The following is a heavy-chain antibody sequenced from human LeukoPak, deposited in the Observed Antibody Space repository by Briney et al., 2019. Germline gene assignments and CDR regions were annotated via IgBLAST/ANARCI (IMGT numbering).Heavy chain of an antibody. J-gene: IGHJ4*02. V-gene: IGHV4-4*07. CDR1: GGSISSYY. D-gene: IGHD3-22*01. CDR2: IYTSGST. CDR3: ARGLYYDSSGYCYYFDY. Sequence: SETLSLTCTVSGGSISSYYWSWIRQPAGKGLEWIGRIYTSGSTNYNPSLKSRVTMSVDTSKNQFSLKLSSVTAADTAVYYCARGLYYDSSGYCYYFDYWGQGTLVTVSS.